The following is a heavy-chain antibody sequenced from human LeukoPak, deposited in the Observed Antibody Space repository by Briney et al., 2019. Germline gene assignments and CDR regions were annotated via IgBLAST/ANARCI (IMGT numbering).Heavy chain of an antibody. CDR1: GGSISDYY. J-gene: IGHJ4*02. Sequence: PSETLSLTCTVSGGSISDYYWSWIRQPPGKGLEWIGYIYYSGSTNYNPSLKSRVTISVDTSKNQFSLKLSSVTAADTAVYYCARDHDYYGSGSYYDYWGQGTLVTVSS. D-gene: IGHD3-10*01. CDR3: ARDHDYYGSGSYYDY. V-gene: IGHV4-59*01. CDR2: IYYSGST.